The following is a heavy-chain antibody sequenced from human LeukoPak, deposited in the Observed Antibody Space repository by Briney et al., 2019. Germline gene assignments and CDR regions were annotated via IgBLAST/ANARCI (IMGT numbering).Heavy chain of an antibody. Sequence: GESLKISCKGSGYSFTSYWIGWVRQMPGKGLEWMGIIYPGDSDTRYSPSFQGQVTISADKSISTAYLQWSSLKASDTAMYYCASLRVVTAIPGAFDIWGQGTMVTVSS. J-gene: IGHJ3*02. CDR3: ASLRVVTAIPGAFDI. CDR2: IYPGDSDT. D-gene: IGHD2-21*02. CDR1: GYSFTSYW. V-gene: IGHV5-51*01.